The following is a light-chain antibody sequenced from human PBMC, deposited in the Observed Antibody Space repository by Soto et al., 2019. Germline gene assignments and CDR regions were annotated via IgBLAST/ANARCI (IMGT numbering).Light chain of an antibody. V-gene: IGKV4-1*01. Sequence: DIVMTQSPDSLAVSLGERVTINCKSSQSVLYSSDNKNYLAWYQQKPAQSPKLLIYWASTRESGVPDRLSGSGSGTDFTLTISSLQAEDVAVYYCQQYYSTPTFGQGTKLEIK. J-gene: IGKJ2*01. CDR2: WAS. CDR3: QQYYSTPT. CDR1: QSVLYSSDNKNY.